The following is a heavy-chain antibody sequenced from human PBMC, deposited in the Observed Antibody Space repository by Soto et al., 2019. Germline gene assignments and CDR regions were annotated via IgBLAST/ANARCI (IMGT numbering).Heavy chain of an antibody. D-gene: IGHD2-21*02. CDR2: ISSNGGST. J-gene: IGHJ4*02. CDR3: VKDTRWAYCGGDCYAHPFDY. CDR1: GGTFSSYA. V-gene: IGHV3-64D*08. Sequence: PGGSLRLSCSASGGTFSSYAMHWVRQAPGKGLEYVSAISSNGGSTYYADSVKGRFTISRDNSKNTLYLQMSSLRAEDTAVYYCVKDTRWAYCGGDCYAHPFDYWGQGTLVTVSS.